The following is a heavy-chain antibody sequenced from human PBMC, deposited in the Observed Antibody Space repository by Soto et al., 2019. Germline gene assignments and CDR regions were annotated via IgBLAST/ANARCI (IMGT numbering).Heavy chain of an antibody. CDR2: IYHNGIT. CDR1: GTSISSTYW. D-gene: IGHD2-21*01. J-gene: IGHJ4*02. Sequence: QVELKQSGPGLVRPSGTLSLTCRVSGTSISSTYWWTWVRQSPGKGLEWIGEIYHNGITKYNPSLKRRVSLSVDKSNNQFSLNLTSVTAADTAVYYCATVPPRIVVVLAEFPTWGQGTLVTVSS. V-gene: IGHV4-4*02. CDR3: ATVPPRIVVVLAEFPT.